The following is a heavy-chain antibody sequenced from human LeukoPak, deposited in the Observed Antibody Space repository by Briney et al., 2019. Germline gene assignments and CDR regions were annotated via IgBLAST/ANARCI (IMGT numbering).Heavy chain of an antibody. D-gene: IGHD2-15*01. CDR2: IYYSGST. J-gene: IGHJ4*02. Sequence: SETLSLTCTVSGGSISSYYWSWIRQPPGKGLEWIGYIYYSGSTNYNPSLKSRVTISVDTSKNQFSLKLSSVTAADTAVYYCARTLGYFSGGSCYTYYFDYWGQGTLVTVSS. CDR1: GGSISSYY. CDR3: ARTLGYFSGGSCYTYYFDY. V-gene: IGHV4-59*08.